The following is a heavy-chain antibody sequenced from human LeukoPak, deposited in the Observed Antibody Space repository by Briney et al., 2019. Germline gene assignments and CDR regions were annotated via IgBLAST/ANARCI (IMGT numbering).Heavy chain of an antibody. Sequence: GRSLRLSCAASGFTFNEYAMHWVRQVPGKGLEWVASISWNSDNIAYADSVMGRFTISRDNAKSSPYLQMNSLRPGDTAFYYCTKDKGIINGFYYFDSWGQGTLVAVSS. D-gene: IGHD3-10*01. J-gene: IGHJ4*02. CDR3: TKDKGIINGFYYFDS. V-gene: IGHV3-9*01. CDR2: ISWNSDNI. CDR1: GFTFNEYA.